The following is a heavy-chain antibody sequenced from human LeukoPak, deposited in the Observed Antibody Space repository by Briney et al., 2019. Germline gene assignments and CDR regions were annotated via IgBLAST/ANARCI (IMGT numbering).Heavy chain of an antibody. J-gene: IGHJ6*02. CDR3: ARDTRSLMDV. Sequence: PGGSLRLSCAASGFTFSSYSINWVRQAPGKGPEWLSYISSNSATVYYADSVKGRFTVSRDNAKNSLYLQMNSLGAEDTAVYYCARDTRSLMDVWGQGTTVTVSS. D-gene: IGHD3-16*02. CDR2: ISSNSATV. CDR1: GFTFSSYS. V-gene: IGHV3-48*01.